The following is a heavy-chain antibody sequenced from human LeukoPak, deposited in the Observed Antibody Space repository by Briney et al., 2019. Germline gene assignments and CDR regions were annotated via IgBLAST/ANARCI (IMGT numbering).Heavy chain of an antibody. V-gene: IGHV3-30-3*01. D-gene: IGHD3-22*01. CDR3: ARVGYYYDSSGYYY. Sequence: GGSLRLSCAASGFTFSSYAVHWVRQAPGKGLEWVAVISYDGSNKYYADSVKGRFTISRDNSENTLYLQMNSLRAEDTAVYYCARVGYYYDSSGYYYWGQGTLVTVSS. CDR1: GFTFSSYA. CDR2: ISYDGSNK. J-gene: IGHJ4*02.